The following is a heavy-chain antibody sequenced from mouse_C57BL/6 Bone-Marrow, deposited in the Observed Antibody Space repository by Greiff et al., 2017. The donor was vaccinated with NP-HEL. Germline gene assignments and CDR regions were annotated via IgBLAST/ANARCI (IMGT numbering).Heavy chain of an antibody. CDR1: GFTFSDYG. D-gene: IGHD2-12*01. CDR3: ASHDGAMDY. Sequence: EVQLVESGGGLVKPGESLKLSCAASGFTFSDYGMHWVRQAPEKRLEWVAYISSGSSTIYYADTVKGRFTISRDNAKNTLFLQMTSLRSEDTAMYYCASHDGAMDYWGQGTSVTVSS. CDR2: ISSGSSTI. V-gene: IGHV5-17*01. J-gene: IGHJ4*01.